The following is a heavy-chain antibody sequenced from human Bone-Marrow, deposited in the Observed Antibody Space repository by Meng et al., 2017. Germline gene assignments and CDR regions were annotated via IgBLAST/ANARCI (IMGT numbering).Heavy chain of an antibody. J-gene: IGHJ4*02. D-gene: IGHD1/OR15-1a*01. CDR1: GFVFSASTYG. V-gene: IGHV3-30*03. CDR3: ARWNGNTAYDY. CDR2: ISNDGSIK. Sequence: QVQLAESGGGVVQPGRSLRLSCAASGFVFSASTYGMHGVRQAPGKGLEWVTLISNDGSIKYYADSVKGRFTISRDNSKDTLYLQMNSLRADDTAVYYCARWNGNTAYDYWGQGTLVTVSS.